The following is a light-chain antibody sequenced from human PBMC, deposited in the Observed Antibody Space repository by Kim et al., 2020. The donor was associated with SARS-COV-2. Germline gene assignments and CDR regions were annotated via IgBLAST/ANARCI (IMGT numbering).Light chain of an antibody. J-gene: IGKJ1*01. Sequence: LPQEEGVTLSCRASQSVKNELAWYQQKSGQAPRLLIYDASIRATGIPARFSGSGFGTDFTLTISSLEPEDCAVYYCQQRDSWPRTFGQGTKVDIK. CDR2: DAS. CDR1: QSVKNE. CDR3: QQRDSWPRT. V-gene: IGKV3-11*01.